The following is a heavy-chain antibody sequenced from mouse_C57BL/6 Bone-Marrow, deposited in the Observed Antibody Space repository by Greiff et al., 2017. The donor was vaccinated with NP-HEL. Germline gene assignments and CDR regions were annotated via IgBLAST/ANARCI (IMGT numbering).Heavy chain of an antibody. CDR1: GYTFTSYW. Sequence: VQLQQPGTELVKPGASVKLSCKASGYTFTSYWMHWVKQRPGQGLEWIGNINPSNGGTNYNEKFKSKATLTVDKSSSTAYMQLSSLTSEDSAVYYCARGRIYYDYGGYYYAMDYWGQGTSVTVSS. CDR3: ARGRIYYDYGGYYYAMDY. D-gene: IGHD2-4*01. V-gene: IGHV1-53*01. CDR2: INPSNGGT. J-gene: IGHJ4*01.